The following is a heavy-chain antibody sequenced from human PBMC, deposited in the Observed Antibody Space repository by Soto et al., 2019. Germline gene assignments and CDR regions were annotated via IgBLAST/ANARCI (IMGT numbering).Heavy chain of an antibody. Sequence: SGGSISGGGFSWSWIRQPPGKGLEWIGYILHTGGTQYNPSLKSRVSMSVDKSKNQFSLHLTSVTAADTAVYYCARLQFGERFDYWGQGALVTVSS. J-gene: IGHJ4*02. D-gene: IGHD3-10*01. CDR3: ARLQFGERFDY. V-gene: IGHV4-30-2*01. CDR2: ILHTGGT. CDR1: GGSISGGGFS.